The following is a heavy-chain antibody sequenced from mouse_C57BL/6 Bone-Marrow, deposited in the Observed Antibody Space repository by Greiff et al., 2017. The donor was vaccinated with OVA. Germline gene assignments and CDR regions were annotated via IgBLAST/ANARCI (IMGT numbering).Heavy chain of an antibody. Sequence: VKLQESGPGLVAPSQSLSITCTVSGFSLTSYGVHWVRQPPGKGLEWLVVIWSDGSTTYNSALKSRLSISKDNSKSQVFLKMNSLQTDDTAMYYCARVYSNYGPPWFAYWGQGTLVTVSA. J-gene: IGHJ3*01. CDR2: IWSDGST. D-gene: IGHD2-5*01. CDR3: ARVYSNYGPPWFAY. V-gene: IGHV2-6*03. CDR1: GFSLTSYG.